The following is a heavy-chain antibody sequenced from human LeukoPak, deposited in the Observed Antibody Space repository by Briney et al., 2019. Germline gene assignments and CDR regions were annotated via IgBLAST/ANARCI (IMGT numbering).Heavy chain of an antibody. J-gene: IGHJ4*02. D-gene: IGHD3-22*01. CDR1: GFTFSNYW. CDR3: ARATYDSSGYYPPSLGY. Sequence: GGSLRLSCAVSGFTFSNYWMAWVRQAPGKGLEWVANIKGDGSVKACVDSLKGRFTISRDNAKNTLYLQMNSLRAEDTAVYYCARATYDSSGYYPPSLGYWGQGTLVTVSS. CDR2: IKGDGSVK. V-gene: IGHV3-7*02.